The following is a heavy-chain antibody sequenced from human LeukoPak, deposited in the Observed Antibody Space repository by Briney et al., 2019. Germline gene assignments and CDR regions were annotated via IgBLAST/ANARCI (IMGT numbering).Heavy chain of an antibody. D-gene: IGHD3-22*01. CDR3: AREGNGAYYYDSSGYQFSLFDY. V-gene: IGHV3-7*01. CDR2: IKPDASAK. J-gene: IGHJ4*02. CDR1: GFTFSSFW. Sequence: GGSLRLSCATSGFTFSSFWMSWLRQGPGKGLEWVAHIKPDASAKHYVDSVRGRFTISRDNAKSSLYLQMNSLRVEDTAVYYCAREGNGAYYYDSSGYQFSLFDYWGQGTLVTVSS.